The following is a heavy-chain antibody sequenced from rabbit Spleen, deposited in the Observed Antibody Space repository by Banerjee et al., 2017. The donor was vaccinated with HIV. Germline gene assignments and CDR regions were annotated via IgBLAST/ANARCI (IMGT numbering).Heavy chain of an antibody. CDR1: GFSFSDRDV. Sequence: QSLEESGGDLVKPGASLTLTCTASGFSFSDRDVMCWVRQAPGKGLEWIGYIDPVFGITYYANWVNGRFSISRENAQNTVFLQMTSLTAADTATYFCARDTGSSFSSYGMDLWGQGTLVTVS. D-gene: IGHD8-1*01. V-gene: IGHV1S40*01. CDR2: IDPVFGIT. J-gene: IGHJ6*01. CDR3: ARDTGSSFSSYGMDL.